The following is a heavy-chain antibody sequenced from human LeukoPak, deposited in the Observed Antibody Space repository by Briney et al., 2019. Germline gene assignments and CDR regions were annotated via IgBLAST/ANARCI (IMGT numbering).Heavy chain of an antibody. CDR1: GFIFSSYS. Sequence: GGSLRLSCGAPGFIFSSYSMNWVRQAPGKGLEWVSYISSSSSPIYYADSVKGRFTISRDNAKNSLYLQMNSLRAEDTAVYYCAELGTTMIGGVWGKGTTVTISS. V-gene: IGHV3-48*01. CDR3: AELGTTMIGGV. J-gene: IGHJ6*04. D-gene: IGHD3-10*02. CDR2: ISSSSSPI.